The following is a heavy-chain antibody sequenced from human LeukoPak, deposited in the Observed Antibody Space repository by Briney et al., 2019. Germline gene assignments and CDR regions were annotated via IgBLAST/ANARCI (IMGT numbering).Heavy chain of an antibody. Sequence: ASVKVSRKASGYTFTSYGISWVRQAPGQGLEWMGWISAYNGNTNYARKLQGRVTMTTDTSTSTAYMELRSLRSDDTAVYYCARDPASGARPRGTTRGRSFDYWGQGTLVTVSS. J-gene: IGHJ4*02. CDR1: GYTFTSYG. CDR2: ISAYNGNT. V-gene: IGHV1-18*01. CDR3: ARDPASGARPRGTTRGRSFDY. D-gene: IGHD2-2*01.